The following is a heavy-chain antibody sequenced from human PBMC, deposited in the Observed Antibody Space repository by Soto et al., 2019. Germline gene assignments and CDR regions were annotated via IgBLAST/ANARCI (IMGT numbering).Heavy chain of an antibody. V-gene: IGHV4-34*01. Sequence: QVQLQQWGAGLLKPSETLSLTCAVYGGSFSGYYWSWIRQPPGKGLEWIGEINHSGSTNYNPSLKSRVTISVDTSKNQFALKLSSVTAADTAVYYCATRVGATMRGYYYGMDVWGQGTTVTVSS. J-gene: IGHJ6*02. CDR3: ATRVGATMRGYYYGMDV. CDR1: GGSFSGYY. D-gene: IGHD1-26*01. CDR2: INHSGST.